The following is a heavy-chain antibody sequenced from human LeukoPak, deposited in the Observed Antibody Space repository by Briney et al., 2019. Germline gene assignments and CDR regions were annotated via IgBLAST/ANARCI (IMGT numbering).Heavy chain of an antibody. CDR3: ARTLYYYDSSGYYNTGDDAFDI. D-gene: IGHD3-22*01. J-gene: IGHJ3*02. Sequence: QTLSLTCTFSGFSLSTSRLRVSWIRQPPGKALEWLARINCDDDKFYNTSLKTRLTISKDTAKSQVVLTMTNMDPVDTATYYCARTLYYYDSSGYYNTGDDAFDIWGQGTMVTVSS. CDR2: INCDDDK. V-gene: IGHV2-70*04. CDR1: GFSLSTSRLR.